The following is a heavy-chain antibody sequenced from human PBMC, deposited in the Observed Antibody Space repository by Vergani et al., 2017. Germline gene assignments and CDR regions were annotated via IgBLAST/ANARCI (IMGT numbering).Heavy chain of an antibody. J-gene: IGHJ6*03. Sequence: QVQLQESGPGLVKPSETLSLTCAVSGYSISSGYYWGWIRQPPGKGLEWIGSIYHSGSTYYNPSLKSRVTISVDTSKNQFSLKLSSVTAADTAVYYCARAPWELPSLYMDVWGKGTTVTVSS. V-gene: IGHV4-38-2*01. D-gene: IGHD1-26*01. CDR2: IYHSGST. CDR3: ARAPWELPSLYMDV. CDR1: GYSISSGYY.